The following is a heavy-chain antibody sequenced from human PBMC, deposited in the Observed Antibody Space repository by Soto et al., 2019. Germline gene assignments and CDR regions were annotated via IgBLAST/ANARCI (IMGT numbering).Heavy chain of an antibody. D-gene: IGHD6-13*01. Sequence: GGSLRVSCAASAFTFSSYAMSWVRQAPGKGLEWVSGISGSGGGTYYADSVKGRFRISRDNSKNTLHLQMNSLRAEEKAVYYCEKEQAAAGLNWFDPWGQGTLLTVSS. CDR2: ISGSGGGT. CDR3: EKEQAAAGLNWFDP. J-gene: IGHJ5*02. V-gene: IGHV3-23*01. CDR1: AFTFSSYA.